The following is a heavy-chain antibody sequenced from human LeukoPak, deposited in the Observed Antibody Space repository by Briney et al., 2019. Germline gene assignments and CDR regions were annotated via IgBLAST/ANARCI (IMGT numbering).Heavy chain of an antibody. Sequence: GGSLRLSCAASGFTFSSYEMNWVRQAPGKGLEWVSYISSSGSTIYYADSVKGRFTISRDNAKNSLYLQMNSLRAEDTAVYYCAKGATGSGTPYYYYYMDVWGKGTTVTVSS. J-gene: IGHJ6*03. CDR1: GFTFSSYE. V-gene: IGHV3-48*03. D-gene: IGHD2-8*02. CDR2: ISSSGSTI. CDR3: AKGATGSGTPYYYYYMDV.